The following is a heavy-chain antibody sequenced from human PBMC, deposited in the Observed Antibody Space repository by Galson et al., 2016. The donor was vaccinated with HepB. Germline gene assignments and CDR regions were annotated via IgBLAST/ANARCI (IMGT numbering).Heavy chain of an antibody. CDR3: ARAASYGDYVGASGDAFDS. J-gene: IGHJ3*02. Sequence: SLRLSCAASGFTFSSYAMHWVRQAPGKGLEWVAVISFDGSNQHYADSVKGRFTISRDDSRNTLYLQMGSLRADDTAVYYCARAASYGDYVGASGDAFDSWGQGTMVTVSS. D-gene: IGHD4-17*01. CDR2: ISFDGSNQ. CDR1: GFTFSSYA. V-gene: IGHV3-30*04.